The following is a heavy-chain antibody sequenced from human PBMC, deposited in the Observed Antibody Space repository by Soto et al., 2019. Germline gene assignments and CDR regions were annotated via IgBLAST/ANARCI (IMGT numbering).Heavy chain of an antibody. D-gene: IGHD4-17*01. V-gene: IGHV4-31*03. Sequence: SETLSLTCTVSGGSSSSGVYYWSWIRQHPGKGLEWIGYIYYSGSTYYNPSLKSRVTISVDSSKNQFSLKLSSVTAADTAVYYCARCKDYGDYGAGDYYYYYGMDVWGQGTTVTVSS. CDR1: GGSSSSGVYY. CDR2: IYYSGST. J-gene: IGHJ6*02. CDR3: ARCKDYGDYGAGDYYYYYGMDV.